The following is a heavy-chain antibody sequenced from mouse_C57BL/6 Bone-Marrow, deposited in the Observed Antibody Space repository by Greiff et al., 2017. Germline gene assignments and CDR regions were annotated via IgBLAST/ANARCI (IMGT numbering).Heavy chain of an antibody. CDR1: GYTFTNYW. Sequence: QVQLQQPGAELVKPGASVKLSCKASGYTFTNYWMHWVKQRPGQGLEWIGMMHPNGGSPDYNEKFKSEATLSVDKYYRTAYRELSSLTSEDSAVYNCARSYDYDDYTMYYWGQGTSVTVSS. CDR2: MHPNGGSP. D-gene: IGHD2-4*01. CDR3: ARSYDYDDYTMYY. V-gene: IGHV1-64*01. J-gene: IGHJ4*01.